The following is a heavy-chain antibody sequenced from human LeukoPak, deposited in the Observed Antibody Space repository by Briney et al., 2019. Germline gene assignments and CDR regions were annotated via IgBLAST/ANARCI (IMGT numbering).Heavy chain of an antibody. Sequence: GGSLRLSCAASGFTFNNYGMHWVRQAPGKGLEWVAFIQYDGSNKYYADSVKGRFTISRDNSKNTLYLQMNSLRTEDTAVYYCAKSADDYYDSSGYYDDYWGQGTLVTVSS. D-gene: IGHD3-22*01. CDR1: GFTFNNYG. V-gene: IGHV3-30*02. J-gene: IGHJ4*02. CDR2: IQYDGSNK. CDR3: AKSADDYYDSSGYYDDY.